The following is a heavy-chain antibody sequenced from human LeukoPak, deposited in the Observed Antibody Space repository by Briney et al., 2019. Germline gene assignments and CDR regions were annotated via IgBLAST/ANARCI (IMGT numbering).Heavy chain of an antibody. D-gene: IGHD6-13*01. Sequence: SVKVSCKASGYTFTSYGISWVRQAPGQGLEWMGWISAYNGNTNYAQKLQGRVTMTTDTSTSTAYMELRSLRSDDTAVYYCARDHGGIAAAGTGVLPFDYWGQGTLVTVSS. J-gene: IGHJ4*02. CDR2: ISAYNGNT. CDR1: GYTFTSYG. V-gene: IGHV1-18*01. CDR3: ARDHGGIAAAGTGVLPFDY.